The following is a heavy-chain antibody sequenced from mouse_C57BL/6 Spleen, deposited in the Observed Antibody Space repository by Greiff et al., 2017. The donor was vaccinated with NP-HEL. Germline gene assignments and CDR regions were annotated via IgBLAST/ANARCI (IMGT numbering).Heavy chain of an antibody. CDR3: APSITTVVVDY. CDR1: GYTFTSYG. D-gene: IGHD1-1*01. J-gene: IGHJ2*01. V-gene: IGHV1-81*01. CDR2: IYPRSGNT. Sequence: VKLVESGAELARPGASVKLSCKASGYTFTSYGISWVKQRTGQGLEWIGEIYPRSGNTYYNEKFKGKATLTADKSSSTAYMELRSLTSEDSAVYFCAPSITTVVVDYWAKAPLSQSPQ.